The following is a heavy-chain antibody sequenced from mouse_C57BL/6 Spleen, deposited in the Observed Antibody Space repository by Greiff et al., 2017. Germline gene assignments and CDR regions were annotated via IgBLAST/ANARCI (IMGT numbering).Heavy chain of an antibody. CDR2: IYPGSGSI. J-gene: IGHJ2*01. V-gene: IGHV1-55*01. D-gene: IGHD3-2*02. CDR1: GYTFTSYW. Sequence: VQLQQPGAELVKPGASVKMSCKASGYTFTSYWITWVKQRPGQGLEWIGDIYPGSGSINYNEKFKSKAKLTVDTASSTAYMHLSSLTSEDSAVYYCARGVTAQATDYWGQGTTLTVSS. CDR3: ARGVTAQATDY.